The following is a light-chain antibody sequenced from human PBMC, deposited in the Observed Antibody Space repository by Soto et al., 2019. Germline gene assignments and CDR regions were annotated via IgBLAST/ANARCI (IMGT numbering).Light chain of an antibody. CDR2: DVS. J-gene: IGLJ2*01. CDR1: SSDVGGYNY. V-gene: IGLV2-11*01. CDR3: CSYAGSYTLVV. Sequence: QSVLTQPRSVSGSPGQSVTISCTGTSSDVGGYNYVSWYQQHPGKAPKLMIYDVSKRPSGVPDRFSGSKSGNTASLTISGLQAEDEADSYCCSYAGSYTLVVFGGGTKLTVL.